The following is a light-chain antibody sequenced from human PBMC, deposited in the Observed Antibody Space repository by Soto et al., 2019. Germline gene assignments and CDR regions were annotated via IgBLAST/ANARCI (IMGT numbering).Light chain of an antibody. Sequence: PGERVTLSCRASQSISNNYLAWYQQKPGPAPRVLIYGASSRATGIPHRFSGSGSGTDFTLTISRLQPEDFALYYCQQYGRSLPTFGRGTKLEIK. CDR2: GAS. CDR3: QQYGRSLPT. V-gene: IGKV3-20*01. J-gene: IGKJ2*01. CDR1: QSISNNY.